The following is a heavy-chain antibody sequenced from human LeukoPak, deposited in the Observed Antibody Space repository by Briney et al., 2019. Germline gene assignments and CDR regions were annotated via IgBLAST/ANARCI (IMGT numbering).Heavy chain of an antibody. CDR1: GFTFSSYG. V-gene: IGHV3-30*02. D-gene: IGHD6-13*01. CDR2: IRYDGSNE. Sequence: PGGSLSLSCAASGFTFSSYGMHWVRQAPGKGLEWVAFIRYDGSNEYYADSVKGRFTISRDNSKNTLYLQMNSLRAEDTAVYYCAKDPVPYSSSWYRWFDPWGQGTLVTVSS. J-gene: IGHJ5*02. CDR3: AKDPVPYSSSWYRWFDP.